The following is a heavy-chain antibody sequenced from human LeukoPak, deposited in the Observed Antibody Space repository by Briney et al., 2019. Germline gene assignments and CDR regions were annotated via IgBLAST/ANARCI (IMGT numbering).Heavy chain of an antibody. CDR3: ARVHWYSSGWYSSGYFDY. V-gene: IGHV3-21*01. CDR1: GFTFSSYE. D-gene: IGHD6-19*01. CDR2: ISSSSSYI. J-gene: IGHJ4*02. Sequence: PGGSLRLSCAASGFTFSSYEMNWVRQAPGKGLEWVSSISSSSSYIYYADSVKGRFTISRDNAKNSLYLQMNSLRAEDTAVYYCARVHWYSSGWYSSGYFDYWGQGTLVTVSS.